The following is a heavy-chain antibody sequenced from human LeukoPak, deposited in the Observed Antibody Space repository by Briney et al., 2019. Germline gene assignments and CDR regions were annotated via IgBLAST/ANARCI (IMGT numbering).Heavy chain of an antibody. Sequence: GWSLRLSCAASGFSFSSYAMSWVRQAPGKGLEWVSAISGSGGSTYYADAVKGRFTISRDNSKNTLYLQMNSPRAEHTAVYSCAKDLAPGYSSYYSGTAVWGQGTTATAYS. J-gene: IGHJ6*02. CDR2: ISGSGGST. D-gene: IGHD3-9*01. V-gene: IGHV3-23*01. CDR3: AKDLAPGYSSYYSGTAV. CDR1: GFSFSSYA.